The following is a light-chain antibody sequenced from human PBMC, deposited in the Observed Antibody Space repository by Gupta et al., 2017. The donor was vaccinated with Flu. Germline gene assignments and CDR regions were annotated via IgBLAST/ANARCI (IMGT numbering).Light chain of an antibody. CDR1: SSNVGNKY. V-gene: IGLV1-51*01. J-gene: IGLJ3*02. CDR2: DND. CDR3: GTWDNGLTVGV. Sequence: SSSNVGNKYVSWYQQFPGTAPKLLIYDNDKRPSGIPDRFSGSKSGTSASLGITGLQTGDEADYYCGTWDNGLTVGVFGGGTKLTVL.